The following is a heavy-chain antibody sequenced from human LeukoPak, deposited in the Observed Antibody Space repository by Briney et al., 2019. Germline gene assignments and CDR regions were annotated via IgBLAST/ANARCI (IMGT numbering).Heavy chain of an antibody. V-gene: IGHV4-34*01. D-gene: IGHD3-10*01. CDR3: ARVSMVRGVKRPKIFDY. CDR1: GVSFSGYY. Sequence: PSETLSLTCAVSGVSFSGYYRSWIRQPPGKGLEWIGKINHSGSTNYNASLKSRLTTSADTSNNNFSLKQSSVIGADTTAYYCARVSMVRGVKRPKIFDYWGQGTPVTVSS. CDR2: INHSGST. J-gene: IGHJ4*02.